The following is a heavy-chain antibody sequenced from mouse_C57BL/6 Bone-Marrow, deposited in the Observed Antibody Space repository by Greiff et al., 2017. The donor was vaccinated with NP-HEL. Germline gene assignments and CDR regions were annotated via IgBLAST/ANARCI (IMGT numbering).Heavy chain of an antibody. V-gene: IGHV14-4*01. D-gene: IGHD1-1*01. J-gene: IGHJ3*01. Sequence: EVQLQQSGAELVRPGASVKLSCTASGFNIKDDYMHWVKQRPEQGLEWIGWIDPENGDTEYASKFQGKATITADTSSNTAYLQLSSLTSEDTAVYYCTLYYYAAWFAYWGQGTLVTVSA. CDR2: IDPENGDT. CDR1: GFNIKDDY. CDR3: TLYYYAAWFAY.